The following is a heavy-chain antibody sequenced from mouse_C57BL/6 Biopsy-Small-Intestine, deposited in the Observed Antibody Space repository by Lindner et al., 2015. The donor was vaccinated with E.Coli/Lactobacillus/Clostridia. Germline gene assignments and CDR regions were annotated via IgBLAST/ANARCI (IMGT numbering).Heavy chain of an antibody. Sequence: VQLQESGPELVKPGASVKISCKASGYAFSSSWMNWVKQRPGKGLEWIGRIYPGDGGTNYNGKFKGKATLTADKSSSTAYMQLSSLTSEDSAVYFCASGSGYWGQGTLVTVSA. J-gene: IGHJ3*01. D-gene: IGHD3-2*02. CDR1: GYAFSSSW. CDR3: ASGSGY. V-gene: IGHV1-82*01. CDR2: IYPGDGGT.